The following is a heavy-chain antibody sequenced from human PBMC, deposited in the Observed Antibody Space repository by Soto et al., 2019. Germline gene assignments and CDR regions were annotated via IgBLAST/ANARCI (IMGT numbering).Heavy chain of an antibody. Sequence: GGSLRLSCAASGFTFSDYYMSWIRQAPGKGLEWVSYISSSGSPIYYADSVKGRFTISRDNAKNSLYLQMNSLRAEDTAVYYCARCQGYSSGWLSRGVYYFDYWGQGTLVTVSS. CDR1: GFTFSDYY. J-gene: IGHJ4*02. V-gene: IGHV3-11*01. CDR3: ARCQGYSSGWLSRGVYYFDY. CDR2: ISSSGSPI. D-gene: IGHD6-19*01.